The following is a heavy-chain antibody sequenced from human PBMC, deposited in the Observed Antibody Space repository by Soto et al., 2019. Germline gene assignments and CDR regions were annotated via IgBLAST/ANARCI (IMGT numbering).Heavy chain of an antibody. V-gene: IGHV1-18*01. Sequence: ASVKVSCKASGYTFTSYGISWVQQAPGQGLEWMGWISAYNGNTNYAQKLQGRVTMTTDTSTSTAYMELRSLRSDDTAVYYCAVLLWFGRNWFDPWGQGTLVTVSS. CDR3: AVLLWFGRNWFDP. J-gene: IGHJ5*02. CDR2: ISAYNGNT. CDR1: GYTFTSYG. D-gene: IGHD3-10*01.